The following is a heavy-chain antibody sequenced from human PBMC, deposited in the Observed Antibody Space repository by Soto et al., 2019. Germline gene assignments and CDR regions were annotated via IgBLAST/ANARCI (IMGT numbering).Heavy chain of an antibody. D-gene: IGHD3-16*01. CDR2: ISWDDNK. Sequence: QITLKESGPALVKPTQTLTLTCTFSGFSLSTSGVGVGWIRQPPGKALEWLALISWDDNKRFSPSLRSRLTITNDTSKSQVVLTMPNMDPADTATYYCALSGGRLSSFFNWFDAWGQGTLVTVSS. J-gene: IGHJ5*02. V-gene: IGHV2-5*02. CDR3: ALSGGRLSSFFNWFDA. CDR1: GFSLSTSGVG.